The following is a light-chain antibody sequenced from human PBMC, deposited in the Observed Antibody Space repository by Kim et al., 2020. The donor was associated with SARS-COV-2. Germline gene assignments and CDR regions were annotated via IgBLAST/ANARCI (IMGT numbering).Light chain of an antibody. CDR1: NLGNKY. V-gene: IGLV3-1*01. CDR3: QASDSNTVV. Sequence: SYELTQPPSVSVSPGQTASITCSGDNLGNKYACWYQQKPGQSPMLVIYQDNKRPSGIPERISGSNSGNTATLTISGTQAMDEADYFSQASDSNTVVFGGGTQLTVL. CDR2: QDN. J-gene: IGLJ2*01.